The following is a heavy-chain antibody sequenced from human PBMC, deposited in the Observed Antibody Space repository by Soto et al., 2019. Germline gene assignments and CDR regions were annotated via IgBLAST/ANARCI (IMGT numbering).Heavy chain of an antibody. V-gene: IGHV3-30*18. D-gene: IGHD3-3*01. CDR3: AKDQDFWSVYPDY. Sequence: QVQLVESGGGVVQPGRSLRLSCAASGFTFSSYGMHWVRQAPGKGLVWVAVISYEGSNKYNADSVKGRITISRDNTKNTLYLQMNSLRAEDTAVYYCAKDQDFWSVYPDYWGQGTLVTVSS. J-gene: IGHJ4*02. CDR2: ISYEGSNK. CDR1: GFTFSSYG.